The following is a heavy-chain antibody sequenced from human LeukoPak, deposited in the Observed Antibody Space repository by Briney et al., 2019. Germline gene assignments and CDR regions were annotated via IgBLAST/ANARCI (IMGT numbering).Heavy chain of an antibody. CDR3: ARDSYDFWSGYYSPRCNWFDP. CDR2: ISAYNGNT. CDR1: GYTFTSYG. J-gene: IGHJ5*02. Sequence: ASVKVSCKASGYTFTSYGISWVRQAPGQGLEWMGWISAYNGNTNYAQKLQGRVAMTTDTSTSTAYMELRSLRSDDTAVYYCARDSYDFWSGYYSPRCNWFDPWGQGTLVTVSS. V-gene: IGHV1-18*01. D-gene: IGHD3-3*01.